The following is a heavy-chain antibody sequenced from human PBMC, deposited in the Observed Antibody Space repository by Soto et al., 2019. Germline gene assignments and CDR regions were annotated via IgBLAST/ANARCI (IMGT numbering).Heavy chain of an antibody. Sequence: ASVKVSCKASGYTFTSYGIRWLRQAPGQGLEWMGWISAYNGNTNYAQQFQGRVTMATDTSTSTAYMEVRSLSSDDTAVYYCARDFVGYSSGWYVYWGQGTLVTVSS. J-gene: IGHJ4*02. CDR2: ISAYNGNT. D-gene: IGHD6-19*01. V-gene: IGHV1-18*01. CDR1: GYTFTSYG. CDR3: ARDFVGYSSGWYVY.